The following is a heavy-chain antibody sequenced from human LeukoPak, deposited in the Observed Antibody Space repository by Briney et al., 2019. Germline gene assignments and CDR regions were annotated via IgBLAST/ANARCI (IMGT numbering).Heavy chain of an antibody. D-gene: IGHD6-19*01. Sequence: GGSLRLSCAASGFTFDDYAMHWVRQAPGKGLEWVSGISWNSDKIGYADSVKGRSTISRDNAKNSLYLQMNSLRAEDMALYYCAKDMGSSGWFNAFDIWGQGTMVTVSS. V-gene: IGHV3-9*03. CDR2: ISWNSDKI. J-gene: IGHJ3*02. CDR1: GFTFDDYA. CDR3: AKDMGSSGWFNAFDI.